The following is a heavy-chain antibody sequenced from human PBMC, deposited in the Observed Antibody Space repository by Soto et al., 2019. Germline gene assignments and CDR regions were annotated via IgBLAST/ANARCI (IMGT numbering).Heavy chain of an antibody. Sequence: GGSLRLSCAASGFTFSYYYMILIRQAPGKGLEWVSYISSSGDAIYYADSVKGRFTISRDNAKNSLSLQMNSLRAEDTAVYYCARDLGYYDSSGYFDSWGQGMLVTVSS. V-gene: IGHV3-11*01. CDR2: ISSSGDAI. CDR1: GFTFSYYY. CDR3: ARDLGYYDSSGYFDS. D-gene: IGHD3-22*01. J-gene: IGHJ4*02.